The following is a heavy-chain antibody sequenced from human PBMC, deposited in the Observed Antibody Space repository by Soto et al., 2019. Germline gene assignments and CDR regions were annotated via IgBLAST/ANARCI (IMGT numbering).Heavy chain of an antibody. V-gene: IGHV4-61*01. CDR3: ARHPWAGYRYGVDV. CDR1: GGSVSSGSYY. D-gene: IGHD2-15*01. J-gene: IGHJ6*02. CDR2: IYYSGST. Sequence: SETLSLTCTVYGGSVSSGSYYWSWIRQPPGKGLEWIGYIYYSGSTNYNPSLKSRVTISVDTSKNQFSLKLSSVTAADTGVYYCARHPWAGYRYGVDVWGQGTTVTV.